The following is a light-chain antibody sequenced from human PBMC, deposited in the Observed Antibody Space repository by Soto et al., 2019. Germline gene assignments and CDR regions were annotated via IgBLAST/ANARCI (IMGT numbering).Light chain of an antibody. CDR2: DVS. CDR3: CSYSGSYTWV. V-gene: IGLV2-11*01. J-gene: IGLJ3*02. Sequence: QSALTQPRSVSGSPGQSVTISCTGTRSDVGGYAYISWYQQHPGKVPKLIIYDVSKRPSGVPDRFSGSKSGNTASLTISGLEAEDEDDYYCCSYSGSYTWVYGGGTKLTVL. CDR1: RSDVGGYAY.